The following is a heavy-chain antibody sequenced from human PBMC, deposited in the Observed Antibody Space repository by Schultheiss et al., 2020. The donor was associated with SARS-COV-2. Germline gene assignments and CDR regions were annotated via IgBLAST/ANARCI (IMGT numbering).Heavy chain of an antibody. CDR3: TGIAAAGSYYYYGMDV. Sequence: SVKVSCKASGYTFTSYGISWVRQAPGQGLEWMGGIIPIFGIANYAQKFQGRVTITADESTSTAYMELSSLRSEDTAVYYCTGIAAAGSYYYYGMDVWGQGTTVTVSS. CDR2: IIPIFGIA. V-gene: IGHV1-69*13. D-gene: IGHD6-13*01. J-gene: IGHJ6*02. CDR1: GYTFTSYG.